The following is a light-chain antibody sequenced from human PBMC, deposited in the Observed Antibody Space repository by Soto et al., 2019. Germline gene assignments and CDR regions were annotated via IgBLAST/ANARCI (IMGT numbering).Light chain of an antibody. V-gene: IGLV2-23*01. CDR3: CSYAGSSTV. J-gene: IGLJ2*01. CDR2: EGS. Sequence: LTQPASVSGSPGQSITISCTGTSSDVGSYNLVSWYQQHPGKAPKLMIYEGSKRPSGVSNRFSGSKSGNTASLTISGLQAEDEADYYCCSYAGSSTVFGGGTKLTVL. CDR1: SSDVGSYNL.